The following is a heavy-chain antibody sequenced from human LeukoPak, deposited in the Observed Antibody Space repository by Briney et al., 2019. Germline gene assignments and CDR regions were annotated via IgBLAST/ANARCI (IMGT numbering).Heavy chain of an antibody. V-gene: IGHV4-34*01. J-gene: IGHJ4*02. CDR2: INHSGNT. Sequence: SSETLSLTCGVYGGSFSGYYWSWIRQPPGKGLEWIGEINHSGNTNYSPSLKSRVTISVDTSKNQFSLKLSSVTAADAAVYYCARGKIAATLHFDYWGQGTLVTVSS. CDR3: ARGKIAATLHFDY. CDR1: GGSFSGYY. D-gene: IGHD5-12*01.